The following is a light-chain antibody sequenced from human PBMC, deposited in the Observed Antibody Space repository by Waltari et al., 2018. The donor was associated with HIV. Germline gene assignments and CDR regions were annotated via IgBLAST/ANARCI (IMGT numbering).Light chain of an antibody. CDR1: QTISTW. CDR3: QQYHTYPRT. Sequence: DIQMTQSPSTLSASVGDRVTISCRASQTISTWLAWYQQKPGKAPRFLIYEASSLESGVPSRFSGSGSGTELTLTISSLQPDDFATYYCQQYHTYPRTFGQGTKVDIK. V-gene: IGKV1-5*03. J-gene: IGKJ1*01. CDR2: EAS.